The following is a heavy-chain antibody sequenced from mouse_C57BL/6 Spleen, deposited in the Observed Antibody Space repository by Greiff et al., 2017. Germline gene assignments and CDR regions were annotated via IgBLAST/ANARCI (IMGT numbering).Heavy chain of an antibody. V-gene: IGHV5-9*01. CDR3: ARQNDDYAMDY. Sequence: EVHLVESGGGLVKPGGSLKLSCAASGFTFSSYTMSWVRQTPEKRLEWVATISGGGGNTYYPDSVKGRFTISRDNAKNTLYLQMSSLRSEDTALYYCARQNDDYAMDYWGQGTSVTVSS. CDR1: GFTFSSYT. D-gene: IGHD2-3*01. CDR2: ISGGGGNT. J-gene: IGHJ4*01.